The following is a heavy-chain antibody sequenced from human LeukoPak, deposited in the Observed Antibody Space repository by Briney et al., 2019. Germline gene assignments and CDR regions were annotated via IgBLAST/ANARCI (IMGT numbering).Heavy chain of an antibody. CDR1: GFTFSSYG. V-gene: IGHV3-30*18. CDR3: AKDPQWLVSLNAFDI. D-gene: IGHD6-19*01. Sequence: GGSLRLSCAASGFTFSSYGMHWVRQAPGKGLEWVAVISYDGSNKYYADSVKGRFTISRDNSKNTLYLQMNSLRAEDTAVYYCAKDPQWLVSLNAFDIWGQGTMVTVSS. J-gene: IGHJ3*02. CDR2: ISYDGSNK.